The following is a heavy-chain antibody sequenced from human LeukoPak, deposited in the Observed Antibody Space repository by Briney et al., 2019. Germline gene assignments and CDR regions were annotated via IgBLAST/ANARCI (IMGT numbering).Heavy chain of an antibody. Sequence: ASVKVSCKVSGYTLTELSMHWVRQAPGKGLEWMGGFDPEDGETIYAQKFQGRVTMTEDTSTDTAYVELSSLRSEDTAVYYCATEFYGSGSYYYWGQGTLVTVSS. CDR2: FDPEDGET. CDR3: ATEFYGSGSYYY. CDR1: GYTLTELS. J-gene: IGHJ4*02. D-gene: IGHD3-10*01. V-gene: IGHV1-24*01.